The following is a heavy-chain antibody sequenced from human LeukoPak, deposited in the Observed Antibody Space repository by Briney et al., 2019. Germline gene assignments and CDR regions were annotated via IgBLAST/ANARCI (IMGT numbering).Heavy chain of an antibody. J-gene: IGHJ6*03. CDR2: IYPGDSDT. CDR1: GYSFTSYW. Sequence: HGESLKISCKGSGYSFTSYWIGWVRQMPGKGLEWMGIIYPGDSDTRYSPSFQGQVTISADKSISTAYLQWSSLKASDTAMYYCARLAFCTNAVCFSNYYYSMDVWGRGTTVTVSS. D-gene: IGHD2-8*01. V-gene: IGHV5-51*01. CDR3: ARLAFCTNAVCFSNYYYSMDV.